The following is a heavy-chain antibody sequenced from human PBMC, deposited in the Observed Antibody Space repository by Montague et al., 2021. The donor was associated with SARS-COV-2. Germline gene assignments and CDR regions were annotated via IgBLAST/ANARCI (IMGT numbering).Heavy chain of an antibody. J-gene: IGHJ4*02. Sequence: SLRLSCAASGFTFSSYAMSWVRQAPGKGLEWVSTITGSGGGTYYADSVKGRFTISRDNSKNTLYLQMNSLRAEDTAVYYCAKGGVWERRGLTTFDYWGQGTLVTVSS. CDR1: GFTFSSYA. CDR2: ITGSGGGT. CDR3: AKGGVWERRGLTTFDY. V-gene: IGHV3-23*01. D-gene: IGHD1-26*01.